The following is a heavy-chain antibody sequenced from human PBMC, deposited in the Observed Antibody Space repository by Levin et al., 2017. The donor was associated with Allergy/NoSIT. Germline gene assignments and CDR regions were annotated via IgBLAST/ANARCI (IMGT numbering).Heavy chain of an antibody. Sequence: PGESLKISCAASGFTFSSYGMHWVRQAPGKGLEWVAVISYDGSNKYYADSVKGRFTISRDNSKNTLYLQMNSLRAEDTAVYYCAKERHSSGPADFDYWGQGTLVTVSS. V-gene: IGHV3-30*18. CDR2: ISYDGSNK. CDR3: AKERHSSGPADFDY. CDR1: GFTFSSYG. D-gene: IGHD6-19*01. J-gene: IGHJ4*02.